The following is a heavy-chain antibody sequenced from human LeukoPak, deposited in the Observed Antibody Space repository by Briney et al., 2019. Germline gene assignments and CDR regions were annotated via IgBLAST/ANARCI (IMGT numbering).Heavy chain of an antibody. CDR3: ARVKSGELYSGYDRGAFDI. V-gene: IGHV1-69*01. D-gene: IGHD5-12*01. J-gene: IGHJ3*02. CDR1: GGTFSSYA. Sequence: SVKVSCKASGGTFSSYAISWVRQAPAQGREWMGGIIPIFGTANYAQKFQGRVTITADESTSTAYMELSSLRSEDTAVYYCARVKSGELYSGYDRGAFDIWGQGTMVTVSS. CDR2: IIPIFGTA.